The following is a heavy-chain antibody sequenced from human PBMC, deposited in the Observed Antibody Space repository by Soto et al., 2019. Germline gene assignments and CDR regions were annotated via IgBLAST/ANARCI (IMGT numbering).Heavy chain of an antibody. J-gene: IGHJ5*02. CDR3: ATVKSTSWHYWRDA. CDR2: MNPNSGNT. D-gene: IGHD6-13*01. V-gene: IGHV1-8*01. Sequence: ASVKVSCKAYGYTFTSYDINWVRQATGQGLEWMRWMNPNSGNTGYAQKFQGRVTMTRNTSISTAYMELSSLRSEDSAVDYCATVKSTSWHYWRDAWGQGRLV. CDR1: GYTFTSYD.